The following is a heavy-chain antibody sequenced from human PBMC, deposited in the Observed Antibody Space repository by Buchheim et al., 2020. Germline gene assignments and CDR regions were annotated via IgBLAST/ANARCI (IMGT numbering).Heavy chain of an antibody. J-gene: IGHJ6*02. CDR1: GGSFSGYY. V-gene: IGHV4-34*01. Sequence: VQLQQWGAGLLKPSETLSLTCAVYGGSFSGYYWSWIRQPPGKGLEWIGEINHSGSTNYNPSLKSRVTISVDTSKNQFSLKLSSVTAADTAVYYCARGSRLGYCSGGSCYSYYYYGMDVWGQGTT. CDR3: ARGSRLGYCSGGSCYSYYYYGMDV. D-gene: IGHD2-15*01. CDR2: INHSGST.